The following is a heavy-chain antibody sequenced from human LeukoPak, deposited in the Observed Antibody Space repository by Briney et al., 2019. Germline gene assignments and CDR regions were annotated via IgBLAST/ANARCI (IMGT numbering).Heavy chain of an antibody. J-gene: IGHJ2*01. CDR2: INPNSGGT. D-gene: IGHD3-3*01. CDR3: ARGPPDYDFWSGNWYFDL. CDR1: GYTFTSYY. V-gene: IGHV1-2*02. Sequence: ASVKVSCKASGYTFTSYYMHWVRQAPGQGLEWMGWINPNSGGTNYVQKFQGRVTMTRDTSISTAYMELSRLRSDDTAVYYCARGPPDYDFWSGNWYFDLWGRGTLVTVSS.